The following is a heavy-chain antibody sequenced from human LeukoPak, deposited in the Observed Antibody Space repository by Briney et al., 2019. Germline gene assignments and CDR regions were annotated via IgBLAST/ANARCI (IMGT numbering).Heavy chain of an antibody. CDR1: GYSISSGYY. V-gene: IGHV4-38-2*02. CDR3: ARVDEDYYMDV. J-gene: IGHJ6*03. CDR2: IYHSGIT. Sequence: SETLSLTCTVSGYSISSGYYWGWIRQPPGKGLEWLGSIYHSGITYYNPSLNSRLTISVDTSKNQFSLNLSSVTAADTAVYYCARVDEDYYMDVWGKGTTVTVS.